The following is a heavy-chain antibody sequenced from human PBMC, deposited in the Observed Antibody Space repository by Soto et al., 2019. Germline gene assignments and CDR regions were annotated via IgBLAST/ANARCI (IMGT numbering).Heavy chain of an antibody. J-gene: IGHJ2*01. Sequence: SVKVSCKASGGTFSSYTISWVRQAPGQGLEWMGRITPILGKATYAQKFQGRVTITADESTSTAYMELSSLRSEDTAVYYCARGNHRWLQLWYFDLWGRGTLVTV. CDR2: ITPILGKA. CDR1: GGTFSSYT. V-gene: IGHV1-69*08. D-gene: IGHD5-12*01. CDR3: ARGNHRWLQLWYFDL.